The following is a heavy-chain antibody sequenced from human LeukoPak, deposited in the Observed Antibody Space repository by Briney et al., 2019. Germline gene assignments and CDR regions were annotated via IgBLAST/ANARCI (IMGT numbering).Heavy chain of an antibody. V-gene: IGHV4-4*09. CDR2: IFTSEST. Sequence: SETLSLTCTVSGGSITRYYWSWIRQPPGKGLEWIGDIFTSESTNYNPSLKSRVTISLDTSRNQFSLRLSSVTAADTAVYYCARRGTIAARGYYYYYMDVWGKGTTVTVSS. CDR1: GGSITRYY. D-gene: IGHD6-6*01. CDR3: ARRGTIAARGYYYYYMDV. J-gene: IGHJ6*03.